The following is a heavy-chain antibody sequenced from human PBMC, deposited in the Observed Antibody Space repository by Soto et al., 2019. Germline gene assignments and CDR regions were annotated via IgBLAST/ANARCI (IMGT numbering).Heavy chain of an antibody. J-gene: IGHJ5*02. V-gene: IGHV4-30-4*01. CDR1: GGSISSAAYC. Sequence: SETLSLTCTVSGGSISSAAYCWSWIRQSPDKGLEWIGHIYDGGTTYSSPSLKGRVTISADTSETQFSLKLNSVSAADTAVYYRARSISPWGPGTLVNVSS. CDR2: IYDGGTT. D-gene: IGHD3-3*01. CDR3: ARSISP.